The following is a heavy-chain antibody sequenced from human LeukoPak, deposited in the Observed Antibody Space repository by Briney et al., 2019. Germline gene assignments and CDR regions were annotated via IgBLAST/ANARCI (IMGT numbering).Heavy chain of an antibody. Sequence: SETLSLTCAVSGGSISSGGYSWSWIRQPPGKGLEWIGYIYHGGSTYYNPSLKSRVTISVDRSKNQFSLKLSSVTAADTAVYYCAGSIAAAGTAGEDWFDPWGQGTLVTVSS. CDR2: IYHGGST. CDR3: AGSIAAAGTAGEDWFDP. V-gene: IGHV4-30-2*01. J-gene: IGHJ5*02. CDR1: GGSISSGGYS. D-gene: IGHD6-13*01.